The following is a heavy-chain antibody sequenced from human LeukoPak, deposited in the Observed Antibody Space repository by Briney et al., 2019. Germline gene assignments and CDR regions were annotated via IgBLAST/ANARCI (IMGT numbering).Heavy chain of an antibody. CDR3: ARRVAVVANGFNY. V-gene: IGHV4-59*08. Sequence: PSGTLSLTCTVSGGSISSYYWSWVRQAPGKGLEWIGYINYSGGSNYNASLKSRVATSVGTSKNNISLKLMSGTTADAAVFYCARRVAVVANGFNYLGQGTPVTVFS. CDR2: INYSGGS. J-gene: IGHJ4*02. D-gene: IGHD6-19*01. CDR1: GGSISSYY.